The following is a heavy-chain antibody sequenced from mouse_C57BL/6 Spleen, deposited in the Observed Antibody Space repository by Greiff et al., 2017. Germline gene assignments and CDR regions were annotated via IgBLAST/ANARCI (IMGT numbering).Heavy chain of an antibody. V-gene: IGHV1-54*01. Sequence: QVQLQQSGAELVRPGTSVKVSCKASGYAFTNYLIEWVKQRPGQGLEWIGVINPGSGGTNYNEKFKGKAILTADKSSSTAYMQLSSLTSEDSAVYFCARHVYYYAMDYWGQGTSVTVSS. J-gene: IGHJ4*01. CDR3: ARHVYYYAMDY. CDR2: INPGSGGT. CDR1: GYAFTNYL.